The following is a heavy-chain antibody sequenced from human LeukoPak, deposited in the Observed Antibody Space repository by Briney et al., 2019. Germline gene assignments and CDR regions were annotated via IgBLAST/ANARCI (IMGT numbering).Heavy chain of an antibody. V-gene: IGHV1-2*06. CDR1: GYNLSGYY. CDR3: ARDFSSGWYPKDVFDI. D-gene: IGHD6-19*01. Sequence: ASVKVSCKASGYNLSGYYMHWVRQAPGQGLEWMGRINPNSGGTKYAQKFRGRVTMTRDTSISTAYMELSRLRSDDTAVYYCARDFSSGWYPKDVFDIWGQGTMVTVSS. CDR2: INPNSGGT. J-gene: IGHJ3*02.